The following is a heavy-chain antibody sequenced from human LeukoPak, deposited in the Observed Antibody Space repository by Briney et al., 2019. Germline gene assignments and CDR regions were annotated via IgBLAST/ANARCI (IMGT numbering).Heavy chain of an antibody. Sequence: ASVKVSCKASGYTSIGYYIHWVRQAPGQGLEWMGWINPNSGGTNYEEKFQGRVTMTRGTSISTAYMELSRLRSDDTAVYYCARDASPFDYWGQGTLVTVSS. V-gene: IGHV1-2*02. CDR3: ARDASPFDY. CDR2: INPNSGGT. J-gene: IGHJ4*02. CDR1: GYTSIGYY.